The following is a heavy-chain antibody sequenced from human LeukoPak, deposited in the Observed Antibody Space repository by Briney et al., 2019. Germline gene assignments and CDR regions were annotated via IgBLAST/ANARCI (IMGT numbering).Heavy chain of an antibody. J-gene: IGHJ4*02. CDR1: AFTFSNYA. V-gene: IGHV3-23*01. D-gene: IGHD2-15*01. CDR3: AKDHCSGGNCYSFSY. Sequence: PGRSLRLSCAASAFTFSNYAMTWDRQAPGKGLEWVSGISGSGTSTSYADSVKGRFTISRDNAKNTLYLQMDSLRAEDTAVFYCAKDHCSGGNCYSFSYWGQGTMVAVSS. CDR2: ISGSGTST.